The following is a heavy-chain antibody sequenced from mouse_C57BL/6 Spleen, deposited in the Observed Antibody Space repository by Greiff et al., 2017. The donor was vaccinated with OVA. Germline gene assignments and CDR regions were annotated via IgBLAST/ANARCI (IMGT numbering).Heavy chain of an antibody. D-gene: IGHD4-1*01. J-gene: IGHJ2*01. CDR1: GFTFSSYA. CDR3: ARDEDQRWDGFYY. CDR2: ISDGGSYT. V-gene: IGHV5-4*01. Sequence: EVQLVESGGGLVKPGGSLKLSCAASGFTFSSYAMSWVRQTPEKRLEWVATISDGGSYTYYPDNVKGRFTISRDNAKNNLYLQMSHLKSEDTAMYYCARDEDQRWDGFYYWGQGTTLTVSS.